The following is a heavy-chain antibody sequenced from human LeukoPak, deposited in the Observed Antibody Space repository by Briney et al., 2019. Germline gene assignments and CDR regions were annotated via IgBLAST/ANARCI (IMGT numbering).Heavy chain of an antibody. CDR1: GFTFSSYA. D-gene: IGHD3-22*01. Sequence: PGRSLRLSCAASGFTFSSYAMHWVRQAPGKGLEWVAVISYDGSNKYYADSVKGRFTISRDNSKNTLYLRMNSLRAEDTAVYYCARDNSKPYYYDSSGTYYFDYWGQGTLVTVSS. CDR2: ISYDGSNK. J-gene: IGHJ4*02. CDR3: ARDNSKPYYYDSSGTYYFDY. V-gene: IGHV3-30-3*01.